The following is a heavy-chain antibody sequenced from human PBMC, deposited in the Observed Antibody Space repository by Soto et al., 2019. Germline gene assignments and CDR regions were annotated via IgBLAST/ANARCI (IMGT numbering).Heavy chain of an antibody. CDR3: ARLSRVQGCCSGGSCYPGWYFDL. J-gene: IGHJ2*01. Sequence: QVQLQESGPGLVKPSQTLSLTCTVSGGSISSGGYYWSWIRQHPGKGLEWIGYIYYSGSTYYNPSLKSRVTISVDTSKHQFSLKLSSVTAADTAVYYCARLSRVQGCCSGGSCYPGWYFDLWGRGTLVTVSS. CDR2: IYYSGST. CDR1: GGSISSGGYY. V-gene: IGHV4-31*03. D-gene: IGHD2-15*01.